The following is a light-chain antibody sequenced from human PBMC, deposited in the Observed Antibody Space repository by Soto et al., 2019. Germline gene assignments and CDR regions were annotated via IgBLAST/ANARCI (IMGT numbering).Light chain of an antibody. V-gene: IGKV3-15*01. CDR3: QQYNNWPPYT. Sequence: EIVMTQSPATLSVSPGERATLSCRASQSVSSNLAWYQQKPGQAPRLLIYGASTRATGIPARFSGSGSGTEFTLTFSGLQSEDFAVYYCQQYNNWPPYTFGQGTKLEIK. CDR1: QSVSSN. J-gene: IGKJ2*01. CDR2: GAS.